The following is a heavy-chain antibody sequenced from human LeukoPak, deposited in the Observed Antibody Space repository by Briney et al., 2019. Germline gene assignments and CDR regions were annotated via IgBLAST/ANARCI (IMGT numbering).Heavy chain of an antibody. J-gene: IGHJ4*02. CDR1: GFTFSSYE. D-gene: IGHD3-9*01. CDR3: ARAPNYDILTGYYVR. V-gene: IGHV3-48*03. CDR2: ISSSGSTI. Sequence: GGSLRLSCAASGFTFSSYEMNWVRQAPGKGLEWVSYISSSGSTIYYADSVKGRFTISRDNAKNSLYLQMNSLRAEDPAVYYCARAPNYDILTGYYVRWGQGTLVTVSS.